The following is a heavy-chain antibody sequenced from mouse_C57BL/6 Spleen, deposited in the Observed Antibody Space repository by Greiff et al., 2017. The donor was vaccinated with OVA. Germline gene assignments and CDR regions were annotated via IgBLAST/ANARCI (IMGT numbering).Heavy chain of an antibody. J-gene: IGHJ4*01. V-gene: IGHV1-64*01. Sequence: VQLQQPGAELVKPGASVKLSCKASGYTFTSYWMHWVKQRPGQGLEWIGMIHPNSGSTNYNEKFKSKATLTVDKSSSTAYMQLSSLTSEDSAVYYCARRSTGTAMDYWGQGTSVTVSS. D-gene: IGHD4-1*02. CDR2: IHPNSGST. CDR1: GYTFTSYW. CDR3: ARRSTGTAMDY.